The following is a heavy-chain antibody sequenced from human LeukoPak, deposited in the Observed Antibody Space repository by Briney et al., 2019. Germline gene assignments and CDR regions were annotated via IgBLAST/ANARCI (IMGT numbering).Heavy chain of an antibody. D-gene: IGHD3-10*01. Sequence: GGSPRLSCAASGFTFSTYWMSWVRQAPGTGLEWVASIKQDGSEKSYVDSVKGRFTISRDNAKNSLYLQMNSLRAEDTAVYYCARASGSGSHYPFDYWGQGTLVTVSS. CDR2: IKQDGSEK. CDR1: GFTFSTYW. J-gene: IGHJ4*02. V-gene: IGHV3-7*01. CDR3: ARASGSGSHYPFDY.